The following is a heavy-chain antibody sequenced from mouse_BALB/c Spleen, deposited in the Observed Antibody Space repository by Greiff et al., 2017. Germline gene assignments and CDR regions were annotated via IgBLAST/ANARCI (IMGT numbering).Heavy chain of an antibody. CDR3: ARSGYGSSYAYWYFDV. J-gene: IGHJ1*01. V-gene: IGHV5-17*02. CDR1: GFTFSSFG. Sequence: EVKLEESGGGLVQPGGSRKLSCAASGFTFSSFGMHWVRQAPEKGLEWVAYISSGSSTIYYADTVKGRFTISRDNPKNTLFLQMTSLRSEDTAMYYCARSGYGSSYAYWYFDVWGAGTTVTVSS. D-gene: IGHD1-1*01. CDR2: ISSGSSTI.